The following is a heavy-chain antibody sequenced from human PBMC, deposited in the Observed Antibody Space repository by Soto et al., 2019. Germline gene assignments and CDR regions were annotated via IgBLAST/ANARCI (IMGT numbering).Heavy chain of an antibody. Sequence: EVQLLESGGGLAQPEGSLRLSCAASGFTFSTYVMTWVRQAPGKGLEWGSTISGSGGSTYYADSVKGRFTISRDNSKNTLYLQMKSRRAEDTAVYYCAKGGYCSTTSCYLPYNYYGKDVWGQGTTVTVSS. V-gene: IGHV3-23*01. CDR3: AKGGYCSTTSCYLPYNYYGKDV. D-gene: IGHD2-2*01. CDR1: GFTFSTYV. J-gene: IGHJ6*02. CDR2: ISGSGGST.